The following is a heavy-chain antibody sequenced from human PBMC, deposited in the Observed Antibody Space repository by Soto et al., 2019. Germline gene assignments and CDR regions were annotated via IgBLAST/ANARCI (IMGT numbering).Heavy chain of an antibody. D-gene: IGHD2-15*01. CDR3: VVAAQPYYFDY. J-gene: IGHJ4*02. Sequence: QVQLVQSGAEVKKPGASVKVSCKASGYTFTSYGISWVRQAPGQVIEWMGWISAYHGNTNYAQKLQGRVTMTTDPATSTAYMQLRSLRSDDTAVYYCVVAAQPYYFDYWGQGTLVTVSS. CDR1: GYTFTSYG. V-gene: IGHV1-18*01. CDR2: ISAYHGNT.